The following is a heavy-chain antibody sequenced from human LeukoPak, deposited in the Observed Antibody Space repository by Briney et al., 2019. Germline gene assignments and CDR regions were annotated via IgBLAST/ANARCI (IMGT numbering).Heavy chain of an antibody. D-gene: IGHD1-1*01. CDR2: INTDGSST. J-gene: IGHJ4*02. V-gene: IGHV3-74*01. Sequence: GGSLRLSCAASGFTFSSFWLHWVRQAPGKGLVWVSFINTDGSSTTYADSVKGRFTVSRDNAKNPLYLQMSGLRAADTAVYYCAREWKKTGAFDYWGQGTLVTVSS. CDR1: GFTFSSFW. CDR3: AREWKKTGAFDY.